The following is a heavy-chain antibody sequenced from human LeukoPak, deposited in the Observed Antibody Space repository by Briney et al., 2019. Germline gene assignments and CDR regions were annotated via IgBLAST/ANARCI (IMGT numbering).Heavy chain of an antibody. CDR1: GFTFSSYW. V-gene: IGHV3-74*01. CDR2: INTDGSST. Sequence: GGSLRLSCAASGFTFSSYWMHWVRQAPGKGLVWVSRINTDGSSTIYADSVKGRFTISRDNAKNTLYLQMNSLRAEDTALYYCATGGLKGHYYFDYWGQGTLVTVSS. CDR3: ATGGLKGHYYFDY. J-gene: IGHJ4*02.